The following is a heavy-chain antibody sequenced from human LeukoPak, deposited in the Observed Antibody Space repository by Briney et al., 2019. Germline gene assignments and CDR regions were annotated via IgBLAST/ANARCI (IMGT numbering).Heavy chain of an antibody. D-gene: IGHD3-22*01. J-gene: IGHJ4*02. CDR3: AKDPDSSGHEGYFDY. CDR1: GFTFSGCA. V-gene: IGHV3-23*01. Sequence: PGGSLRLSCAASGFTFSGCAMSWVRQAPGKGLEWVSAISGSGGSTYYADSVKSRFTISRDSSKNTLYLQMNSLRAEDTAVYYCAKDPDSSGHEGYFDYWGQGTLVTVSS. CDR2: ISGSGGST.